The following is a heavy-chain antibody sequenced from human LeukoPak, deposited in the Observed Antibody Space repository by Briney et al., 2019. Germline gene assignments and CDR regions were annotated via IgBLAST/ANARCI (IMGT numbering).Heavy chain of an antibody. CDR3: ATAPQASYCSSTSCYVFDY. D-gene: IGHD2-2*01. J-gene: IGHJ4*02. CDR1: GYTLTELS. Sequence: ASVRVSCKVSGYTLTELSMHWVRQAPGKGLEWMGGFDPEHGERIYAQKFQGRVTMTEDTSTDTAYMELSSLRSEDTAVYSCATAPQASYCSSTSCYVFDYWGQGTLVTVSS. CDR2: FDPEHGER. V-gene: IGHV1-24*01.